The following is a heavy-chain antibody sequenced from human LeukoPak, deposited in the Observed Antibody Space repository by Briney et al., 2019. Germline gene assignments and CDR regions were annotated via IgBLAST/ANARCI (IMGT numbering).Heavy chain of an antibody. Sequence: ASVKVSCKASGYTFTSYYMHWVRQAPGQGLEWMGIINPSGGSTSYAQKFQGRVTMTRDTSTSTAYMELSSLTSEDTAVYYCARGRKVRGVTWWFDPWGQGTLVTVSS. CDR2: INPSGGST. J-gene: IGHJ5*02. CDR3: ARGRKVRGVTWWFDP. V-gene: IGHV1-46*01. CDR1: GYTFTSYY. D-gene: IGHD3-10*01.